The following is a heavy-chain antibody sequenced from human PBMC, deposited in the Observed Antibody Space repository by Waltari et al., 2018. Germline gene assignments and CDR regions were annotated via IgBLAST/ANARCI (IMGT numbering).Heavy chain of an antibody. CDR2: INLDGSET. V-gene: IGHV3-7*01. CDR1: GFTFSTSW. D-gene: IGHD3-16*01. Sequence: QLVASGGGSVQPGGSLRLSCAASGFTFSTSWMSWIRQAPEKGLEWVAIINLDGSETYYVDSVKGRFTISRDNARNSLYLQMNSLRVEDTAMYYCTRDVWKSCDVWGQGTTVTVPS. J-gene: IGHJ6*02. CDR3: TRDVWKSCDV.